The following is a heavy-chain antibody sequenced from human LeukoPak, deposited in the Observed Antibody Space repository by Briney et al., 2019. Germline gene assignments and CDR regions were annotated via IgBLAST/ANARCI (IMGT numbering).Heavy chain of an antibody. CDR2: INHSGST. CDR3: ARKRYRDYYDSSGYSYPVDY. CDR1: GGSFSGYY. Sequence: PSETLSLTCAVYGGSFSGYYWSWIRQPPGKGLEWIGEINHSGSTNYNPSLKSRVTISVDTSKNQFSLKLSSVTAADTAVYYCARKRYRDYYDSSGYSYPVDYWGQGTLVTVSS. V-gene: IGHV4-34*01. D-gene: IGHD3-22*01. J-gene: IGHJ4*02.